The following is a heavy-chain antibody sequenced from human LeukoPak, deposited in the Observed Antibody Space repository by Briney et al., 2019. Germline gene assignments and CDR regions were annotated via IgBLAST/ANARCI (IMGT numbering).Heavy chain of an antibody. CDR1: GFTFNRHS. CDR2: IYSGGST. V-gene: IGHV3-53*01. CDR3: ARGGKSGYYYGY. D-gene: IGHD3-22*01. Sequence: GGSLRLSCAASGFTFNRHSMNWVRLAPGKGLEWVSVIYSGGSTYYADSVKGRFTISRDNSKNMLYLQMNSLRAEDTAVYYCARGGKSGYYYGYWGQGTLVTVSS. J-gene: IGHJ4*02.